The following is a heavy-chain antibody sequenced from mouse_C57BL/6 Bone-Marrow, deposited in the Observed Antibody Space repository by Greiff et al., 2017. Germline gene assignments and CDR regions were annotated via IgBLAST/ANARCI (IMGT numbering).Heavy chain of an antibody. V-gene: IGHV1-26*01. CDR1: GYTFTDYY. CDR2: INPNNGGT. Sequence: EVQLQQSGPELVKPGASVKISCKASGYTFTDYYMNWVKQSHGKSLEWIGDINPNNGGTSYNQKFKGKATLTVDKSSSTAYMELRSLTSEDSAVYYCARYGYGSSYAYWGQGTTLTVSS. D-gene: IGHD1-1*01. J-gene: IGHJ2*01. CDR3: ARYGYGSSYAY.